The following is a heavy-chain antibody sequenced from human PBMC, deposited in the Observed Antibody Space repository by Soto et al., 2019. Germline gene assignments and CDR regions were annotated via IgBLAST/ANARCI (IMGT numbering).Heavy chain of an antibody. J-gene: IGHJ5*02. CDR2: IYYSGST. CDR3: ARGVRITIFGVVIITPGTRQNNWFDP. Sequence: PSETLSLTCTVSGGSISSSSYYWGWIRQPPGKGLEWIGSIYYSGSTYYNPSLKSRVTISVDTSKNQFSLKLSSVTAADTAVYYCARGVRITIFGVVIITPGTRQNNWFDPWGQGTLVTVS. V-gene: IGHV4-39*01. D-gene: IGHD3-3*01. CDR1: GGSISSSSYY.